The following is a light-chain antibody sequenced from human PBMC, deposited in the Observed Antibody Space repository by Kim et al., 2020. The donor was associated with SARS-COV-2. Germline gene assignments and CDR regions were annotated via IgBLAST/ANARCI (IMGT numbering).Light chain of an antibody. Sequence: HSALTQPASVSGSPGQSITISCTGTSSDVGGYNYVSWYQQHPGKAPKLMIYDVDKRPSGVSDRFSGSKSGDTASLTISGLQAEDETDYYCSSYTSSGTQVVFGGGTKLTVL. CDR1: SSDVGGYNY. J-gene: IGLJ2*01. CDR3: SSYTSSGTQVV. V-gene: IGLV2-14*03. CDR2: DVD.